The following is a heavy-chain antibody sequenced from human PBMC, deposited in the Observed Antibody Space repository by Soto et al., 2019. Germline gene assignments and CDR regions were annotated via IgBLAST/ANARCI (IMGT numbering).Heavy chain of an antibody. Sequence: QVQLQESGPGLVKPSQTLSLTCTVSGGSISSGGYYWNWIRQHPGKGLDWIGYIYYSGSTYYNPSLKSRVTISVDTSKNQFSLKLSSVTAADTAVYYCARDQRRWVTVSGAFDFWGQGKMVTVSS. J-gene: IGHJ3*01. V-gene: IGHV4-31*03. CDR3: ARDQRRWVTVSGAFDF. D-gene: IGHD2-21*02. CDR1: GGSISSGGYY. CDR2: IYYSGST.